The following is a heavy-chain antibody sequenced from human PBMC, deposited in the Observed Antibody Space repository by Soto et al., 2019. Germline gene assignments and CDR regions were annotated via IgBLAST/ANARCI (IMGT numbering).Heavy chain of an antibody. D-gene: IGHD2-8*01. J-gene: IGHJ5*02. CDR1: GFIFSDSV. Sequence: EVQLVESGGGLVQPGGSLKLSCAASGFIFSDSVMHWVRQASGKGLEWVGRIRMKVDNYATIYAASVKGRFIIYSDDSKNTGYLQMNSRKTEDTAMYYCGRQWNGPSWFEPWGQGTLVIVSS. CDR2: IRMKVDNYAT. CDR3: GRQWNGPSWFEP. V-gene: IGHV3-73*01.